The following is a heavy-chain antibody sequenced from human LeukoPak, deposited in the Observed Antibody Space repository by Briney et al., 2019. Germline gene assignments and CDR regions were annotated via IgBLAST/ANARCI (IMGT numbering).Heavy chain of an antibody. V-gene: IGHV3-30*04. Sequence: PGGSLRLSCAASGFTFSSYAMHWVRQAPGKGLEWVAVISYDGSNKYYADSVKGRFTISRDNSKNTLYPQMNSLRAEDTAVYYCARGYSSSWYLDYYYYYGMDVWGQGTTVTVSS. D-gene: IGHD6-13*01. CDR3: ARGYSSSWYLDYYYYYGMDV. CDR2: ISYDGSNK. CDR1: GFTFSSYA. J-gene: IGHJ6*02.